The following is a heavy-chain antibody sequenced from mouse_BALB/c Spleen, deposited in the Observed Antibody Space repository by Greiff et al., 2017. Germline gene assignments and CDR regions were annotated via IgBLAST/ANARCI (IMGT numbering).Heavy chain of an antibody. CDR1: GYSITSGYY. V-gene: IGHV3-6*02. D-gene: IGHD2-3*01. J-gene: IGHJ2*01. Sequence: EVKLQESGPGLVKPSQSLSLTCSVTGYSITSGYYWNWIRQFPGNKLEWMGYISYDGSNNYNPSLKNRISITRDTSKNQFFLKLNSVTTEDTATYYCARIYDGLFDYWGQGTTLTVSS. CDR2: ISYDGSN. CDR3: ARIYDGLFDY.